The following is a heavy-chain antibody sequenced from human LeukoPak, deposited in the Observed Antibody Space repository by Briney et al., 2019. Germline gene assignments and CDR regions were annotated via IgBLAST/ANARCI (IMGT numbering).Heavy chain of an antibody. D-gene: IGHD2-2*02. J-gene: IGHJ5*02. Sequence: SVKVSCTASGGTFSSYAISWVRQAPGQGLEWMGGIIPIFGTANYAQKFQGRVTITADESTSTAYMELSSLRSEDTAVYYCARGGDCSSTSCYNNWFDPWGQGTLVTVSS. V-gene: IGHV1-69*13. CDR2: IIPIFGTA. CDR3: ARGGDCSSTSCYNNWFDP. CDR1: GGTFSSYA.